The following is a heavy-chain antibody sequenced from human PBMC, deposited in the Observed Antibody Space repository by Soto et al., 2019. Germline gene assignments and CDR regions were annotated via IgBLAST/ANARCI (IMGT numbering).Heavy chain of an antibody. V-gene: IGHV3-21*01. CDR1: GFTFSSYS. Sequence: EVQLVESGGGLVKPGGSLRLSCAASGFTFSSYSMNWVRQAPGKGLEWVSSISSSSSSYIYYADSVKGRFTISRDNAKNSLYLQMNSLRAEDTAVYYCARDSVAVAGIPIPYYYYGMDVWGQGTTVTVSS. CDR3: ARDSVAVAGIPIPYYYYGMDV. J-gene: IGHJ6*02. D-gene: IGHD6-19*01. CDR2: ISSSSSSYI.